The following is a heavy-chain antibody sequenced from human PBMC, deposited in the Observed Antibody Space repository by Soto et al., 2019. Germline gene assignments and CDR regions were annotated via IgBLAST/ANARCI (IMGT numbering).Heavy chain of an antibody. CDR1: GFTFSSYA. V-gene: IGHV3-23*01. Sequence: GGSLRLSCAASGFTFSSYAMSWFRQAPGKGLEWVSAISGSGGSTYYADSVKGRFTISRDNSKNTLYLQMNSLRAEDTAVYYCAKDPTPYYDILTGLDYWGQGTLVTVSS. J-gene: IGHJ4*02. D-gene: IGHD3-9*01. CDR3: AKDPTPYYDILTGLDY. CDR2: ISGSGGST.